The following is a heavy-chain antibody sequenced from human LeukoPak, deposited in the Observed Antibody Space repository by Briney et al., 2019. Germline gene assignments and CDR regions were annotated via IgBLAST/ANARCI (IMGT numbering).Heavy chain of an antibody. CDR3: ARYYYDSSGYYWYFDY. Sequence: SVKVSCKASGGTFSSYTISWVRQAPGQGLEWMGRIVPILGIANYAQKFQGRVTITADKSTSTAYMELSRLRSDDTAVYYCARYYYDSSGYYWYFDYWGQGTLVTVSS. J-gene: IGHJ4*02. D-gene: IGHD3-22*01. V-gene: IGHV1-69*02. CDR2: IVPILGIA. CDR1: GGTFSSYT.